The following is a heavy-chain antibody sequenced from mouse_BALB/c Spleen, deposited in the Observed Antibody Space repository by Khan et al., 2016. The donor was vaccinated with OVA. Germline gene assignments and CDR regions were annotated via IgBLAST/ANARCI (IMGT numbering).Heavy chain of an antibody. CDR1: GFTFSSFG. Sequence: EVELVESGGGLVQPGGSRKLSCAASGFTFSSFGMHWVRQAPEKGLEWVAYISSGSSTIYYADTVKGRFTISRDNPKNTLFLQMTSLRSEDTAMYYCARGYYGSSYGDARDYWGQGTSVTVSS. CDR3: ARGYYGSSYGDARDY. D-gene: IGHD1-1*01. CDR2: ISSGSSTI. V-gene: IGHV5-17*02. J-gene: IGHJ4*01.